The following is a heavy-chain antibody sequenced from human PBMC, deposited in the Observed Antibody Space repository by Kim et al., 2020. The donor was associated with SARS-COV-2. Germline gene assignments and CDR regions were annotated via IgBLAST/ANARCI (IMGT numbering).Heavy chain of an antibody. CDR2: INPNSGGT. Sequence: ASVKVSCKASGYTFTGYYMHWVRQAPGQGLEWMGWINPNSGGTNYAQKFQGRVTMTRDTSISTAYMELSRLRSDDTAVYYCARSPRITMVRGVPATGDYWGQGTLVTVSS. V-gene: IGHV1-2*02. CDR3: ARSPRITMVRGVPATGDY. CDR1: GYTFTGYY. D-gene: IGHD3-10*01. J-gene: IGHJ4*02.